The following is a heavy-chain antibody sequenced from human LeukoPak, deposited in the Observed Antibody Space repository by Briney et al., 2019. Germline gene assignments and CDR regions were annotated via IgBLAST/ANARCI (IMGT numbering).Heavy chain of an antibody. D-gene: IGHD3-22*01. V-gene: IGHV4-4*07. CDR1: GGSISSYY. Sequence: SETLSLTCTVSGGSISSYYWSWIRQPAGKGLEWIGRIYTSGSTNYNPSLKSRVTMSVDTSKNQFSLKLSSVTAADTAVYYCARGLNRSGYDAFDIWGQGTMVTVSS. CDR3: ARGLNRSGYDAFDI. J-gene: IGHJ3*02. CDR2: IYTSGST.